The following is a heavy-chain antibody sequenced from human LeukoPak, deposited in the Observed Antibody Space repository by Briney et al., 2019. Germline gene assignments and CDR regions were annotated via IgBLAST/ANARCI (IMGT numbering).Heavy chain of an antibody. CDR1: GGSISSSSYY. Sequence: PSETLSLTCTVSGGSISSSSYYWGWIRQPPGKGLEWIGSIYYSGSTYYNPSLKSRVTISVDTSKNQFSLKLSSVTAADTAVYYCARRRGLLWFGEPLGFDYWGQGTLVTVSS. CDR3: ARRRGLLWFGEPLGFDY. V-gene: IGHV4-39*07. D-gene: IGHD3-10*01. J-gene: IGHJ4*02. CDR2: IYYSGST.